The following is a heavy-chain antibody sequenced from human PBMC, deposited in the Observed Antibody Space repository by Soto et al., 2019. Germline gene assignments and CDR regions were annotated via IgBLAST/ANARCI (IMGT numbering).Heavy chain of an antibody. V-gene: IGHV3-74*01. D-gene: IGHD3-22*01. CDR1: GFTFSSYW. Sequence: GGSLRLSCAASGFTFSSYWMHWVRQAPGKGLVWVSRINSDGSSTSYADSVKGRFTISRDNSKNTLHLQMNSLRAEDTAVYYCAKRDYYDSSGYRPAEYFQHWGQGTLVTVSS. CDR2: INSDGSST. CDR3: AKRDYYDSSGYRPAEYFQH. J-gene: IGHJ1*01.